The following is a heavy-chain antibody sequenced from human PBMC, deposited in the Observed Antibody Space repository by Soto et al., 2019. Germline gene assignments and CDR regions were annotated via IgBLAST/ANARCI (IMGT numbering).Heavy chain of an antibody. J-gene: IGHJ4*02. Sequence: QVQLVESGGGVVQPGRSLRLSCAASGFTFSSYGMHWVRQAPGKGLEWVAVISYDGSNKYYADSVKGRFTISRDNSKNTLYLQMNSLRAEDTAVYYCAKDGGDLAVAGNFDYWGQGNLVTVSS. CDR2: ISYDGSNK. D-gene: IGHD6-19*01. CDR1: GFTFSSYG. CDR3: AKDGGDLAVAGNFDY. V-gene: IGHV3-30*18.